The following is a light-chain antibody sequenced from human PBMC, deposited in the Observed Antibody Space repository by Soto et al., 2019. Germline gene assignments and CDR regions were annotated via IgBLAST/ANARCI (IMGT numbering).Light chain of an antibody. CDR3: QQRNVWPPIT. CDR2: DST. J-gene: IGKJ5*01. V-gene: IGKV3-11*01. CDR1: QSIHTS. Sequence: EIVLTQSPGTLSLSPGERATLSCRASQSIHTSLAWYQQKSGKPPRLVIYDSTLRANGVPDRFGGSRSGTEFTLTINSLEPEDFAVYYCQQRNVWPPITLGQGTRLEIK.